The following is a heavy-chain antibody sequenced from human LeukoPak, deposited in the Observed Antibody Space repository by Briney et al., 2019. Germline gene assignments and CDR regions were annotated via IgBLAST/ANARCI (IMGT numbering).Heavy chain of an antibody. CDR3: ARSAGGYCSGGSCFGYYFDY. CDR1: GFAFSSSW. Sequence: GGSLRLSCAASGFAFSSSWMHWVRQAPGKGLVWVSRINSDGSSRTYADSVKGRFTISRDNAKNTLYLQMNSLRAEDTAVYYCARSAGGYCSGGSCFGYYFDYWGQGTLVTVSS. CDR2: INSDGSSR. V-gene: IGHV3-74*01. D-gene: IGHD2-15*01. J-gene: IGHJ4*02.